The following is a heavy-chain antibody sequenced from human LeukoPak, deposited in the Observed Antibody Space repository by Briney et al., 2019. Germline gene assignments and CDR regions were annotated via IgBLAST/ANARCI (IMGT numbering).Heavy chain of an antibody. V-gene: IGHV3-30*18. D-gene: IGHD1-1*01. CDR3: AKAPYKYIWSASDY. CDR2: ISYDGSNK. Sequence: GGSLRLSCAASGFTFSSYGMHWVRQAPGKGLEWVAVISYDGSNKYYADSVKGRFTISRDNSKNTLYLQMNSLRAEDTAVYYCAKAPYKYIWSASDYWGQGTLVTVSS. J-gene: IGHJ4*02. CDR1: GFTFSSYG.